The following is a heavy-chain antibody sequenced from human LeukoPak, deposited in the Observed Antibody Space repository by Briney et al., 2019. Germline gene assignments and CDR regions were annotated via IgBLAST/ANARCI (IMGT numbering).Heavy chain of an antibody. D-gene: IGHD2-15*01. CDR3: AGYSRSPPGWYWFDP. V-gene: IGHV1-8*01. CDR1: GYTFTSYD. CDR2: MNPNSGNT. Sequence: GASVKVSCKASGYTFTSYDINWVRQATGQGLEWMGWMNPNSGNTGYAQKFQGRVTMTRNTSISTAYKELSSLRSEDTAVYYCAGYSRSPPGWYWFDPWGQGTLVTVSS. J-gene: IGHJ5*02.